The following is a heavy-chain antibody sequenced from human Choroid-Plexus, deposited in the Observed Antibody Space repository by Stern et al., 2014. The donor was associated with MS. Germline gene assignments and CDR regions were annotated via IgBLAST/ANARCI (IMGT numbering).Heavy chain of an antibody. J-gene: IGHJ4*02. V-gene: IGHV3-30*18. CDR1: GFTFSNFG. Sequence: QVQLVESGGGVAQPGRPLILSCAASGFTFSNFGMHWVRQAPGKGLEWVALISYDGSDKYYADSVKGRFTIFRDNSKNTLYMHMSSLRAEDTAVYFCAKDRQWSPYFFDYWGQGSLVTVSS. CDR3: AKDRQWSPYFFDY. D-gene: IGHD2-15*01. CDR2: ISYDGSDK.